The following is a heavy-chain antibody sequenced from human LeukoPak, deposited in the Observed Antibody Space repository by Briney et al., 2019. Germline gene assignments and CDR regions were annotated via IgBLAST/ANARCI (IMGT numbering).Heavy chain of an antibody. V-gene: IGHV3-23*01. Sequence: GGSLRLSCAASGFTFSDHYMSWVRQAPGKGLEWVSAIRGSGGSTCYADSVMGRFTISRDNSKSTLYLQMNSLRAEDTAVYYCAKGGRDSSGPYGFDYWGQGTLVTVSS. CDR3: AKGGRDSSGPYGFDY. CDR2: IRGSGGST. D-gene: IGHD3-22*01. CDR1: GFTFSDHY. J-gene: IGHJ4*02.